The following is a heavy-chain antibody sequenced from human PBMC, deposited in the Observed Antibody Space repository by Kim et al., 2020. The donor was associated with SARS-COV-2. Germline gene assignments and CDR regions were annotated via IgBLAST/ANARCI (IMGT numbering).Heavy chain of an antibody. J-gene: IGHJ3*02. D-gene: IGHD2-2*01. CDR2: IYYSGST. CDR3: ARGKPEYQLPRDGSDI. CDR1: GGSISSSSYY. Sequence: SETLSLTCTVSGGSISSSSYYWGWIRQPPGKGLEWIGSIYYSGSTYYNPSLKSRVTISVDTSKNQFSLKLSSVTAADTAVYYCARGKPEYQLPRDGSDI. V-gene: IGHV4-39*01.